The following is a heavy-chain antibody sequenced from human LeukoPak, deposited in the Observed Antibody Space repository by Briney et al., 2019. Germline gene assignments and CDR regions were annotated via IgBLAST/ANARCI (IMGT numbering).Heavy chain of an antibody. D-gene: IGHD3-10*01. CDR3: ARFGSGSYSVDY. CDR2: IYYSGSA. Sequence: SETLSLTCTVSGGSISSSSYYWGWIRQPPGKGLEWIGSIYYSGSAYYNPSLKSRVTISVDTSKNQFSLKLSSVTAADTAVYYCARFGSGSYSVDYWGQGTLVTVSS. CDR1: GGSISSSSYY. V-gene: IGHV4-39*01. J-gene: IGHJ4*02.